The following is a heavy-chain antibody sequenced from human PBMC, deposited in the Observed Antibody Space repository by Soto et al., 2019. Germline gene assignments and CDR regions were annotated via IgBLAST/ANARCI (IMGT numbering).Heavy chain of an antibody. CDR2: IYSNGDT. V-gene: IGHV4-31*03. CDR3: ARMGGSSSGYYYYARGV. Sequence: SETLSLTCSVSTDSMNSGGYYWSWIPQHPGKGLEWLGYIYSNGDTYYNPSLKSRVTISVDTSKNQFSLNLTSVTAADTAVYYCARMGGSSSGYYYYARGVWGQGTTVTVSS. J-gene: IGHJ6*02. D-gene: IGHD6-6*01. CDR1: TDSMNSGGYY.